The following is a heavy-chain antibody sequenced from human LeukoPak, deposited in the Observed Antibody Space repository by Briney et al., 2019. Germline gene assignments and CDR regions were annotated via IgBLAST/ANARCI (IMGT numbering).Heavy chain of an antibody. CDR1: GGSISSYY. Sequence: SETLSLTCTVSGGSISSYYWGWIRQPAGKGLEWIGRIYTSGSTNYNPSLKSRVTISVNTSKNQFSLKLSSVTAADTAVYYCARESSTLLGTSFDYWGRGTLVTVSS. D-gene: IGHD7-27*01. CDR3: ARESSTLLGTSFDY. V-gene: IGHV4-4*07. J-gene: IGHJ4*02. CDR2: IYTSGST.